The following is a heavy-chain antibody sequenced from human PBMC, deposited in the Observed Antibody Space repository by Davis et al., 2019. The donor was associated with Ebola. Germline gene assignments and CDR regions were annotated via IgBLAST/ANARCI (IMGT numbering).Heavy chain of an antibody. CDR2: ISYDGSNK. CDR1: GFTFSSYG. Sequence: GESLKISCAASGFTFSSYGMHWVRQAPGKGLEWVAVISYDGSNKYYADSVKGRFTISRDNSKNTLYLQMNSLRAEDTAIYYCAKQGGSSGWYYFDYWGQGTLVTVSS. D-gene: IGHD6-19*01. J-gene: IGHJ4*02. V-gene: IGHV3-30*18. CDR3: AKQGGSSGWYYFDY.